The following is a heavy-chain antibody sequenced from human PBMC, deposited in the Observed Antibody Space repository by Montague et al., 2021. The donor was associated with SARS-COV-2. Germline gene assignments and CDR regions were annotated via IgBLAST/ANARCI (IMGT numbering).Heavy chain of an antibody. CDR1: GGSIRSGRYY. CDR3: ARDYGDYSFFYGSDV. J-gene: IGHJ6*02. V-gene: IGHV4-61*02. D-gene: IGHD4-17*01. Sequence: TLSLTCTVSGGSIRSGRYYWSWIRPPAGKGLEWVGRIYSSGSTNYNLSLKSRVTISVDTSKNQFSLKVSSVTAADTAVYYGARDYGDYSFFYGSDVWGHGT. CDR2: IYSSGST.